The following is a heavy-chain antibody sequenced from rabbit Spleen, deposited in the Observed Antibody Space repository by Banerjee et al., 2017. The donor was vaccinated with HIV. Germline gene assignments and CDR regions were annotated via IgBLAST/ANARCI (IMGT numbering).Heavy chain of an antibody. CDR2: IYSTIYYI. J-gene: IGHJ6*01. CDR3: ARDTSTSFSSYGMDL. CDR1: GFSFSSSYY. V-gene: IGHV1S40*01. D-gene: IGHD1-1*01. Sequence: QSLEESGGDLVKPGASLTLTCTASGFSFSSSYYICWVRQAPGKGLEWIGCIYSTIYYIYYATWAKGRFTISKTSSTTVTLQMTSLTAADTATYFCARDTSTSFSSYGMDLWGPGTLVTVS.